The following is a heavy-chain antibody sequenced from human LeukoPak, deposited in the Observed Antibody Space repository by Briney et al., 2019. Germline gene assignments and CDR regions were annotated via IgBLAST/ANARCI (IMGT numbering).Heavy chain of an antibody. V-gene: IGHV3-23*01. J-gene: IGHJ4*02. CDR1: GFTFSTYT. CDR2: IDGSGAYT. CDR3: AKELKIGWPFDY. D-gene: IGHD6-19*01. Sequence: GGSLRLSCAASGFTFSTYTMTWVRQASGKGLEWVSGIDGSGAYTYYGDSVGGRFTISRDNFKNTLYLQLNSLRAEDTAVYYCAKELKIGWPFDYWGQGTLVTVSS.